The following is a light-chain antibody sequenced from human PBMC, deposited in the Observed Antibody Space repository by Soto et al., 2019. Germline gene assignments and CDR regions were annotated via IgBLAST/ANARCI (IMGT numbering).Light chain of an antibody. V-gene: IGKV3-20*01. CDR1: QTVRTNY. CDR3: QQYSDSPLT. CDR2: GAS. Sequence: EIVLTQSPGTLSLSPGERATLSCRASQTVRTNYLAWFQHKPGQAPRLLIYGASSRATGIPDRFSGSGSGTDFTLTIIRLEPVDFAVYFCQQYSDSPLTFGGGTKVEIK. J-gene: IGKJ4*01.